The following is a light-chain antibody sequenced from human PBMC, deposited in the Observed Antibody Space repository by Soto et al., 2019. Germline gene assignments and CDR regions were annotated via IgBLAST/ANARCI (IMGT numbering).Light chain of an antibody. CDR2: VGTGGIVG. CDR3: GADHGSGSNVGGV. Sequence: QSVLTQPPSASASLGASVTLTCTLSSGYSNYKVDWYQQRPGKGPRFVMRVGTGGIVGSKGDGIPDRFSVLGSGLNRYLTIKNIQEEDESDYHCGADHGSGSNVGGVFGTGTKLTVL. CDR1: SGYSNYK. V-gene: IGLV9-49*01. J-gene: IGLJ1*01.